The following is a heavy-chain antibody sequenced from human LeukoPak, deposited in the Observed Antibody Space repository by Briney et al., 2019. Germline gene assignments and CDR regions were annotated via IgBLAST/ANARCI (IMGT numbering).Heavy chain of an antibody. V-gene: IGHV4-59*01. D-gene: IGHD4-17*01. CDR1: GGSISSYY. Sequence: SETLSLTRTVSGGSISSYYWSWIRQPPGKGLEWIGYIYYSGSTNYNPSLKSRVTISVDTSKNQFSLKLSSVTAADTAVYYCARDYGDYGHYYYYGMDVWGQGTTVTVSS. CDR3: ARDYGDYGHYYYYGMDV. CDR2: IYYSGST. J-gene: IGHJ6*02.